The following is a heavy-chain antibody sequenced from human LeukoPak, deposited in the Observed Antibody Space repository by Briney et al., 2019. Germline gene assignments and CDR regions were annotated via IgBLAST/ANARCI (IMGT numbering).Heavy chain of an antibody. CDR1: GGSFSGYY. Sequence: SETLSLTCAVYGGSFSGYYWSWIRQPPGKGLEWIGEINHSGSTNYNPSLKSRVTISVDTSKNQFSLKLSSVTAADTAVYYRARNAPPHYDILTGYYFFDYWGQGTLVTVSS. D-gene: IGHD3-9*01. CDR2: INHSGST. CDR3: ARNAPPHYDILTGYYFFDY. J-gene: IGHJ4*02. V-gene: IGHV4-34*01.